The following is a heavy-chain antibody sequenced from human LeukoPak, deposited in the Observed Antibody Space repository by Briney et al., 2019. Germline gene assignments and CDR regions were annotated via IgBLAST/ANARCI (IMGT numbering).Heavy chain of an antibody. CDR2: IYYSGST. V-gene: IGHV4-59*04. CDR3: ARHRFLTIINRLYYFDY. CDR1: GGSISSYY. Sequence: SETLSLTCTVSGGSISSYYWSWIRQPPGKGLEWIGYIYYSGSTYYNPSLKSRVTISVDTSKNQFSLKLSSVTAADTAVYYCARHRFLTIINRLYYFDYWGQGTLVTVSP. D-gene: IGHD3-3*01. J-gene: IGHJ4*02.